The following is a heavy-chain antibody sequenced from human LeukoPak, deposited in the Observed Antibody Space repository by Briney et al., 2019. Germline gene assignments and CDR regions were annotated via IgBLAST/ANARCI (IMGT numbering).Heavy chain of an antibody. Sequence: SVKVSCTASGGTFISYAISWVRQAPGQGREWMGGIIPIFGTANYAQKFQGRDTITTDESTSTAYMELSSLRSEDTAVYYCAGTNYYDSSGYYSYDYWGQGTLVTVSS. CDR1: GGTFISYA. V-gene: IGHV1-69*05. CDR2: IIPIFGTA. J-gene: IGHJ4*02. CDR3: AGTNYYDSSGYYSYDY. D-gene: IGHD3-22*01.